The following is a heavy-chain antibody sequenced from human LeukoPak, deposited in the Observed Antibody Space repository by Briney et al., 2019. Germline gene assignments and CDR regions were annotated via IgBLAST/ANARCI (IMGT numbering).Heavy chain of an antibody. Sequence: PGRSLRLSCAASGFTFSSYGMHWVRQAPGKGLEWVAVIWYDGSNKYYADSVKGRFTVSRDNSKNTLYLQMNSLRAEDTAVYYCARDESYYFDYWGQGTLVTVSS. CDR1: GFTFSSYG. J-gene: IGHJ4*02. CDR3: ARDESYYFDY. V-gene: IGHV3-33*01. CDR2: IWYDGSNK.